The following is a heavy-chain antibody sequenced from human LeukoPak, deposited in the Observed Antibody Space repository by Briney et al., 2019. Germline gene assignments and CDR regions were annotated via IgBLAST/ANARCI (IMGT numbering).Heavy chain of an antibody. CDR1: GFTFSSYD. D-gene: IGHD6-6*01. V-gene: IGHV3-33*01. CDR3: ARGRYTSSPYFDY. J-gene: IGHJ4*02. Sequence: TGGSLRLSCAASGFTFSSYDLHWVRQAPGKGLEWVAVIWYDGSNEYYADSVKGRFTISRDNSKNTHYLQMNSLRADDTAVYYCARGRYTSSPYFDYWGQGALVTVSS. CDR2: IWYDGSNE.